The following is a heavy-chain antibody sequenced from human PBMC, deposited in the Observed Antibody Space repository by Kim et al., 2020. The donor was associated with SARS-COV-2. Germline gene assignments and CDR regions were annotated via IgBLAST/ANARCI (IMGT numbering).Heavy chain of an antibody. CDR3: ARRPLGVYYFDF. V-gene: IGHV5-51*01. CDR1: GYNFANSW. D-gene: IGHD2-8*01. J-gene: IGHJ4*02. Sequence: GESLKISCKGSGYNFANSWIGWVRQVPGKGLEWMGVIYPDDSDTKYSPSFRGQVTISADTSINTAYLQWTSLKASDTAIYYCARRPLGVYYFDFWGQGALVTVSA. CDR2: IYPDDSDT.